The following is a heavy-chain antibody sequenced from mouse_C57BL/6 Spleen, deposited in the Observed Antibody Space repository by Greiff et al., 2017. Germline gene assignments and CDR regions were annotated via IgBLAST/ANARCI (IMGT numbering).Heavy chain of an antibody. J-gene: IGHJ1*03. CDR1: GYTFTSYW. CDR3: ARSGVYCSGCDWYFDV. CDR2: IDPNSGGT. D-gene: IGHD1-1*01. Sequence: QVQLQQPGAELVKPGASVKLSCKASGYTFTSYWMPWVKQRPGRGLDWIGRIDPNSGGTKYNEKFKSKATLTVDKPSITAYMQISSLTSEDSAVYYCARSGVYCSGCDWYFDVWGTGTTVTVSS. V-gene: IGHV1-72*01.